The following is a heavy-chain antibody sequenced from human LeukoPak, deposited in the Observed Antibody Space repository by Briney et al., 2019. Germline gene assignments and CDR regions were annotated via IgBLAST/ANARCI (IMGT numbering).Heavy chain of an antibody. CDR2: IYYSGST. J-gene: IGHJ4*02. Sequence: SETLSLTCTVSGGSISSSSYYWGWIRQPPGKGLEWIGSIYYSGSTYYNPSLKSRVTISVDTSKNQFSLKLSSVTAADTAVYYCARRLAVSGYDWGQGTLVTASS. V-gene: IGHV4-39*01. D-gene: IGHD3-3*01. CDR3: ARRLAVSGYD. CDR1: GGSISSSSYY.